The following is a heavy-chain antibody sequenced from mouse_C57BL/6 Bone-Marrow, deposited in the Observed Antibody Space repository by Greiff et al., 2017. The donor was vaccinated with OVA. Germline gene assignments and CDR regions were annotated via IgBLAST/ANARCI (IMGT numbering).Heavy chain of an antibody. D-gene: IGHD1-1*01. CDR3: ARLYGSSYGFAY. CDR1: GFTFSSYA. Sequence: EVKLMESGGGLVKPGGSLKLSCAASGFTFSSYAMSWVRQTPEKRLEWVATISDGGSYTYYPDNVKGRFTISRDNAKNNLYLQMSHPKSEDTAMYYCARLYGSSYGFAYWGQGTLVTVSA. J-gene: IGHJ3*01. CDR2: ISDGGSYT. V-gene: IGHV5-4*03.